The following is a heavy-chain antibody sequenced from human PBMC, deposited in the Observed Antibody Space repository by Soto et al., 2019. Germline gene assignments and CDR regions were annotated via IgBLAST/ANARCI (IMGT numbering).Heavy chain of an antibody. CDR2: ISGSGGSA. D-gene: IGHD6-19*01. Sequence: PGGSLRLSCAASGFGFSNYAMNWVRQAPGKGLEWVSVISGSGGSASYADSVQGRFTISRDNSNNTLYLQMNSLRAEDTAIYSCVREASGWYSRGSFDFWGRGTMVTVSS. J-gene: IGHJ3*01. V-gene: IGHV3-23*01. CDR3: VREASGWYSRGSFDF. CDR1: GFGFSNYA.